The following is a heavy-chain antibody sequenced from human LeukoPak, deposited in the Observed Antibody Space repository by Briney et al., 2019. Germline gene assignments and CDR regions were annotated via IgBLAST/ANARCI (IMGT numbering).Heavy chain of an antibody. J-gene: IGHJ3*02. V-gene: IGHV3-23*01. D-gene: IGHD3-10*01. CDR2: ISGSGGST. CDR1: GFTFSSYA. CDR3: AKDGAVHRGAFDI. Sequence: PGGSLRLSCTASGFTFSSYAMSWVRQAPGKGLEWVSAISGSGGSTYYADSVKGRFTISRDNSKNTLYLQMNSLRAEDTAVYYCAKDGAVHRGAFDIWGQGTMVTVSS.